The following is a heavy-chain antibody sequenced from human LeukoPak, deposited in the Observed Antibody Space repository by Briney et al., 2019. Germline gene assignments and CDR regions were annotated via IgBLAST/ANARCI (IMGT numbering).Heavy chain of an antibody. CDR2: IRYDGSNK. J-gene: IGHJ4*02. V-gene: IGHV3-30*02. Sequence: GGSLRLSCAASGFTFSGSAMHWVRQAPGKGLEWVALIRYDGSNKYYADSVKGRFTISRDNSKNTLYLQMNSLRAEDTAVYYCAKKGHWGWAHFDYWGQGTLVTVSS. D-gene: IGHD7-27*01. CDR1: GFTFSGSA. CDR3: AKKGHWGWAHFDY.